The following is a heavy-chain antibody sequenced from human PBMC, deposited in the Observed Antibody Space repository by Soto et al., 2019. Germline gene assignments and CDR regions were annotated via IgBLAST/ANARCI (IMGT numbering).Heavy chain of an antibody. D-gene: IGHD3-16*01. CDR3: AKEGGDH. CDR2: IIPIFGIK. CDR1: GGTFNTYA. J-gene: IGHJ4*02. Sequence: QMQLVQSGAEVKERGSSVKISCKTSGGTFNTYALTWVRQAPGQGLEWIGGIIPIFGIKNVAQRVQGRVNINGDEFLTTAYMEMTSLGVHDTAGYFWAKEGGDHWGQGTLVTVSS. V-gene: IGHV1-69*01.